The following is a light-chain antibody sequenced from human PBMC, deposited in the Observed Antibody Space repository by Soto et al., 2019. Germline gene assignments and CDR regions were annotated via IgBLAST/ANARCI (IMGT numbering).Light chain of an antibody. V-gene: IGKV3-20*01. CDR2: GAS. CDR3: QQYGSPWT. J-gene: IGKJ1*01. CDR1: QSISSNF. Sequence: EFVLTQSPGTLSLSPGERATLSCRVSQSISSNFLAWYQQKPGQAPRLLIYGASSRATGIPDRFSGSGSGTDFTLTISRLEPEDFAVYYCQQYGSPWTFGQGTKVDIK.